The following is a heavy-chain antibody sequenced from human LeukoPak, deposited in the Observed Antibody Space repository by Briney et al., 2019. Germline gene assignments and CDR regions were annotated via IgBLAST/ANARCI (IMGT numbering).Heavy chain of an antibody. V-gene: IGHV3-30*04. CDR1: GFTFSSYA. CDR2: ISYDGSNK. J-gene: IGHJ3*02. CDR3: ARDYQADAFDI. Sequence: PGGSLRLSCAASGFTFSSYAMHWVRQAPGKGLEWVAVISYDGSNKYYADSVKGRFTISRDNSKNTLYLQMNSLRAEDTAVYYCARDYQADAFDIWGQGTMVTVSS. D-gene: IGHD3-16*02.